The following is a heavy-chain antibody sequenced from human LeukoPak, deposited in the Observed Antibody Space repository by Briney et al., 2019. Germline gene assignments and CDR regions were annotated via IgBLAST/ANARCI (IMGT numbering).Heavy chain of an antibody. Sequence: PSETLSLTCTISGGSISSYYWSWIRQPPGKGLEWIGYIYYTGSTNHNPSLKSRVTISVDTSKNQFSLKLSSVTAADAAVYYCARVVYSGYDFRGAMDVWGKGTTVTVSS. CDR1: GGSISSYY. CDR2: IYYTGST. D-gene: IGHD5-12*01. CDR3: ARVVYSGYDFRGAMDV. V-gene: IGHV4-59*01. J-gene: IGHJ6*03.